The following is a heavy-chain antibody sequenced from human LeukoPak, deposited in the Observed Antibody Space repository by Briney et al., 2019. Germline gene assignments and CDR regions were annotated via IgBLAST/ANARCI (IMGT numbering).Heavy chain of an antibody. D-gene: IGHD2-8*01. CDR1: GGSISSYC. J-gene: IGHJ3*02. Sequence: SETLSLTCTVSGGSISSYCWSWIRQPPGKGLEWIGYIYYSGSTNYNPSLKSRVTISVDTSKNQFSLKLSSVTAADTAVYYCARRSMRAFDIWGQGTMVTVSS. V-gene: IGHV4-59*08. CDR2: IYYSGST. CDR3: ARRSMRAFDI.